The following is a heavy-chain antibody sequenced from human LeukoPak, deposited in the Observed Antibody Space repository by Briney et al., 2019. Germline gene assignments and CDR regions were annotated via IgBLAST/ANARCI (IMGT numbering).Heavy chain of an antibody. CDR1: GYTFTSYG. V-gene: IGHV1-18*01. Sequence: ASVKVSCKASGYTFTSYGINWVRQAPGQGLEWMGWISAYNGNTNYAQKPQGRVTMTTDTYTSTAYMELRSMRSDDTAVYYCARIGAAAAAGAPFDYWGQGTLVTVSS. CDR2: ISAYNGNT. J-gene: IGHJ4*02. CDR3: ARIGAAAAAGAPFDY. D-gene: IGHD6-13*01.